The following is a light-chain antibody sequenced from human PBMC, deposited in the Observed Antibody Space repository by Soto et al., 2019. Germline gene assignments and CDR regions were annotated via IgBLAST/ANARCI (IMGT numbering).Light chain of an antibody. Sequence: EIVLTQSPATLSVSPGNRATLSCRASQGVNSDLAWYQQKPGQAPRLLIYGASTRATGTPTRFSGSGSGTEFTLTISSLQSEDFAVYFCQQYNNWPPYTFGQGTKLEIK. CDR1: QGVNSD. CDR3: QQYNNWPPYT. V-gene: IGKV3-15*01. J-gene: IGKJ2*01. CDR2: GAS.